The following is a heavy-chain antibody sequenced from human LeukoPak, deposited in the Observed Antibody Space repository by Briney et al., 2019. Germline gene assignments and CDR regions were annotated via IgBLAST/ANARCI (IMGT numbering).Heavy chain of an antibody. CDR3: TTDQVFPGAFDI. D-gene: IGHD2-21*01. CDR2: IKSKTDGGTT. Sequence: GGSLRLSCAVSGFTFSNAWMSWVRQAPGKGLEWVGRIKSKTDGGTTDYAAPVKGRFTISRDDSKNTLYLQMNSLKTEDTAVYYCTTDQVFPGAFDIWGQGTMVTVSS. J-gene: IGHJ3*02. V-gene: IGHV3-15*01. CDR1: GFTFSNAW.